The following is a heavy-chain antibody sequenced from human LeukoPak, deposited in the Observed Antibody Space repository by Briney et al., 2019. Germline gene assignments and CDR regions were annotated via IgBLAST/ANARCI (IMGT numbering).Heavy chain of an antibody. CDR3: ARQSWDFWSGYYVDY. CDR2: IYYSGST. Sequence: SETLSLTCTVSGGSISSSSYYWGWIRQPPGKGLEWIGYIYYSGSTNYNPSLKSRVTISVDTSKNQFSLKLSSVTAADTAVYYCARQSWDFWSGYYVDYWGQGTLVTVSS. V-gene: IGHV4-61*05. D-gene: IGHD3-3*01. J-gene: IGHJ4*02. CDR1: GGSISSSSYY.